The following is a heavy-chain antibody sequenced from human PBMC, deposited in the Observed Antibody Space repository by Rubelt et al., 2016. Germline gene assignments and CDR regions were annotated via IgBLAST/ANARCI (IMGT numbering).Heavy chain of an antibody. CDR3: ARDRIRIAARQGWYFDL. V-gene: IGHV1-18*01. D-gene: IGHD6-6*01. CDR1: GYTFTSYG. Sequence: QVQLVQSGAEVKKPGASVKVSCKASGYTFTSYGISWVRQAPGQGLEWMGWISAYNGNTNYAQKLQGRVTMTTETSPSTAYMGLRSLRSDDTAVYYCARDRIRIAARQGWYFDLWGRGTLVTVSS. J-gene: IGHJ2*01. CDR2: ISAYNGNT.